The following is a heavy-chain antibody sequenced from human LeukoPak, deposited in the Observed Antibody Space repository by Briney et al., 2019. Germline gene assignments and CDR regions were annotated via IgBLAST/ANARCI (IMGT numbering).Heavy chain of an antibody. CDR3: AKDQIRRGYCSSTSCYGPWFDP. V-gene: IGHV3-23*01. CDR1: GFTFSSYA. CDR2: ISGSGGST. J-gene: IGHJ5*02. Sequence: GSLRLSCAASGFTFSSYAMSWVSQAPGKGLEWVSAISGSGGSTYYADSVKGRFTISRDNSKNTLYLQMNSLRAEDTAVYYCAKDQIRRGYCSSTSCYGPWFDPWGQGTLVTVSS. D-gene: IGHD2-2*01.